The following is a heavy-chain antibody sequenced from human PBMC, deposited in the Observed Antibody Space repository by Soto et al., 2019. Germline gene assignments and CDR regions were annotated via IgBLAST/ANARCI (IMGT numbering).Heavy chain of an antibody. CDR3: AKGDMGLRLPFDY. J-gene: IGHJ4*02. V-gene: IGHV3-30*18. D-gene: IGHD5-12*01. Sequence: QVQLVESGGGVVQPGRSLRLSCAASGFTFSSYGMHWVRQAPGKGLERVAVISYDGSNKYYADSVKGRFTISRDNSKNKLYLQMNSLRAEDTAVYYCAKGDMGLRLPFDYWGQGTLVPVSS. CDR2: ISYDGSNK. CDR1: GFTFSSYG.